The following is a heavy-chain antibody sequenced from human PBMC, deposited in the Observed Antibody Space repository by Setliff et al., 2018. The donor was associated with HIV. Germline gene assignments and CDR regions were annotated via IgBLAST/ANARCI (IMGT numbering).Heavy chain of an antibody. CDR3: ARQNSGYAPGPFDY. V-gene: IGHV4-38-2*02. J-gene: IGHJ4*02. CDR2: IYHSGST. CDR1: GYSISSRYY. D-gene: IGHD5-12*01. Sequence: PSETLSLTCTVSGYSISSRYYWGWIRQSPGKGLEWIGSIYHSGSTQYNPSLWGRVTISIDTSKNQFSLKLSSVTAADTAVYYCARQNSGYAPGPFDYWGQGILVTVSS.